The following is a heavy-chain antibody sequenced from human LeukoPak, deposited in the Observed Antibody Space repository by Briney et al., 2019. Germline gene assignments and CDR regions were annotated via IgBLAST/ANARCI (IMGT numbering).Heavy chain of an antibody. J-gene: IGHJ4*02. CDR3: ARRGYSTHSR. CDR1: GGSISINDYF. D-gene: IGHD5-18*01. CDR2: VSYRGDT. V-gene: IGHV4-39*07. Sequence: SETLSLTCAVSGGSISINDYFWAWIRQSPGTGLEWIGSVSYRGDTYYNPSLQSRATISVDTSKNQFSLRLNSVTAADTAMYYCARRGYSTHSRWGQGTLVTVSS.